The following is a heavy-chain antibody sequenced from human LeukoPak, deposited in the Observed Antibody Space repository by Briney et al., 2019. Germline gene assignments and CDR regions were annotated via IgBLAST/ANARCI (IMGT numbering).Heavy chain of an antibody. V-gene: IGHV1-46*01. J-gene: IGHJ6*02. CDR3: AREVLGLGYGMDV. CDR1: GYTFTSYY. Sequence: ASVKVSCKASGYTFTSYYMHWVRQAPGQGLEWMGIINPSGGSTSYAQRFQGRVTMTRDTSTSTVYMELSSLRSEDTAVYYCAREVLGLGYGMDVWGQGTTVTVSS. D-gene: IGHD3-10*01. CDR2: INPSGGST.